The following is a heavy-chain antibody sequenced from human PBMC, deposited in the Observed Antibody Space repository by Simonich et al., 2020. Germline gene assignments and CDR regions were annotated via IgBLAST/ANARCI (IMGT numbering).Heavy chain of an antibody. D-gene: IGHD6-6*01. V-gene: IGHV1-46*01. CDR1: GYTFTSYY. CDR3: ARRHSSSRTFDY. J-gene: IGHJ4*02. CDR2: INPSGVST. Sequence: QVQLVQSGAEVKKPGASVKVSCKASGYTFTSYYMHWVRQAPGQGLGWWGKINPSGVSTSHAQKLQGRVTMTRDTSTSTVYMELSSLRSEDTAVYYCARRHSSSRTFDYWGQGTLVTVSS.